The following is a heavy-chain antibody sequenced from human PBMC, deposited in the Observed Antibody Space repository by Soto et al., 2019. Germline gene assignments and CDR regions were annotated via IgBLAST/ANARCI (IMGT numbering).Heavy chain of an antibody. CDR1: GFTFGNYG. V-gene: IGHV3-30*18. Sequence: PGGSLRLSCTGSGFTFGNYGMHWVSLAPGKGLEWVASTSYDGNNKYYADSLKGRFTISRDNSKKMVYLQMTSLGPEDTAVYYCEKVGGSARDFDYWGQGALVTVSS. J-gene: IGHJ4*02. D-gene: IGHD1-26*01. CDR3: EKVGGSARDFDY. CDR2: TSYDGNNK.